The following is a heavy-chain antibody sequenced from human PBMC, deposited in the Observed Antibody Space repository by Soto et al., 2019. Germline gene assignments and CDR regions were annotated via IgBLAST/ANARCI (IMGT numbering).Heavy chain of an antibody. V-gene: IGHV1-18*01. D-gene: IGHD3-3*01. CDR3: ARDVRATYDFWSVDWFDP. J-gene: IGHJ5*02. CDR2: NSAYNGNT. Sequence: QVQLVQSGAEVKKPGASVKVSCKASGYTFINYGISWVRQAPGQGLEWMGWNSAYNGNTNYAQKLQGRVTMTTDTSTSTAYMELRSLRSDDTAVYYCARDVRATYDFWSVDWFDPWGQGTLVTVSS. CDR1: GYTFINYG.